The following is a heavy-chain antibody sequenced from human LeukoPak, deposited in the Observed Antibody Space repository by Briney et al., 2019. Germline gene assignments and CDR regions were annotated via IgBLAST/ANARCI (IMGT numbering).Heavy chain of an antibody. CDR3: ARGAVPAAGKYNWFDL. Sequence: SETLSLTCTVSGGSISSYYWSWIRQPPGKGLEWIGYIYYSGSTNYNPSLKSRVTISVDTSKNQFSLKLSSVTAADTAVYYCARGAVPAAGKYNWFDLWGQGTLVTVSS. D-gene: IGHD2-2*01. V-gene: IGHV4-59*01. CDR2: IYYSGST. J-gene: IGHJ5*02. CDR1: GGSISSYY.